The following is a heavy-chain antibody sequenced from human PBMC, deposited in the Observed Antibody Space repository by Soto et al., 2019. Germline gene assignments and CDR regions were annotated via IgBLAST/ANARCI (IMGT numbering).Heavy chain of an antibody. D-gene: IGHD3-22*01. CDR2: IYYSGST. CDR1: GGSISSSSYY. V-gene: IGHV4-39*01. J-gene: IGHJ2*01. CDR3: ASRRPITMIVVVTHYWYFDL. Sequence: QLQLQESGPGLVKPSETLSLTCTVSGGSISSSSYYWGWIRQPPGKGLEWIGSIYYSGSTYYNPSLKSRVTISVDTSKNQFSLKLSSVTAADTAVYYCASRRPITMIVVVTHYWYFDLWGRGTLVTVSS.